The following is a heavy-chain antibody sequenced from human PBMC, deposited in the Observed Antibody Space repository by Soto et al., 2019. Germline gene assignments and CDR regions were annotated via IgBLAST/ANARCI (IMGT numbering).Heavy chain of an antibody. J-gene: IGHJ6*02. D-gene: IGHD3-10*01. CDR2: IIPMFGT. CDR1: GGTLNNYA. CDR3: ARPNSYGVTFHYYYGMDV. V-gene: IGHV1-69*01. Sequence: QVQLVQSGAEVKRPGSSVKVSCEASGGTLNNYAITWVRQAPGQGLEWMGGIIPMFGTNYAQKFQDRVTIAADESTGTAYMELSGLRSEDTAVYFCARPNSYGVTFHYYYGMDVWGQGTTVTVSS.